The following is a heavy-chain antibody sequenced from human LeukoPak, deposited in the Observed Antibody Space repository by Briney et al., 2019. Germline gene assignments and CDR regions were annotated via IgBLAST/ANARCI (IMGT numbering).Heavy chain of an antibody. D-gene: IGHD4-23*01. Sequence: GGSLRLSCAASGFTFSNYWMHWVRQAPGKGLVWVSHINSDGSRINYADSVKGRFTMSRDNAKNSLYLQMNTLGAEDTAVYYCARGGALAGGHFDSWGQGTLVSVSS. CDR1: GFTFSNYW. CDR2: INSDGSRI. CDR3: ARGGALAGGHFDS. V-gene: IGHV3-74*01. J-gene: IGHJ4*02.